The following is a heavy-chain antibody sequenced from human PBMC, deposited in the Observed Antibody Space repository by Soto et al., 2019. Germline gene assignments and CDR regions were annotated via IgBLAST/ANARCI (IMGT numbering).Heavy chain of an antibody. V-gene: IGHV3-30-3*01. Sequence: QVQLVESGGGVVQPGRSLRLSCAASGLTFSSYAMHWVRQAPGKGLEWVAVISYDGSNKDYADSVKGRFTISRDNSKNTLYLQMNSLRAEDTAVYYCARPLWRNDYNWGYFDLWGRGTLVTVSS. CDR3: ARPLWRNDYNWGYFDL. CDR1: GLTFSSYA. D-gene: IGHD4-4*01. CDR2: ISYDGSNK. J-gene: IGHJ2*01.